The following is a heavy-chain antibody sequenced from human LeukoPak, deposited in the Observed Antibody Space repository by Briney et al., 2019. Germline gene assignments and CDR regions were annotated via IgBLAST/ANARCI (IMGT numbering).Heavy chain of an antibody. CDR3: AREDATSTNWFDP. CDR1: GSTFTSYY. J-gene: IGHJ5*02. CDR2: INPSGGST. D-gene: IGHD2-15*01. Sequence: GASVKLSCKASGSTFTSYYMHWVRQAPGQGHEWMGIINPSGGSTGDAQKFQGRVTMTRETSTRTVYMELSSLRSEDTAVYYCAREDATSTNWFDPWGQGTLVTVSS. V-gene: IGHV1-46*01.